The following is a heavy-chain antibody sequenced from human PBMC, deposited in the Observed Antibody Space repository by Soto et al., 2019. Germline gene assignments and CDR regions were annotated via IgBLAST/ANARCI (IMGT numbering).Heavy chain of an antibody. V-gene: IGHV3-11*06. D-gene: IGHD5-12*01. J-gene: IGHJ4*02. CDR3: ARSVDLDH. CDR2: ISLSRGYT. CDR1: GVIFSDFD. Sequence: WGSMRIACAASGVIFSDFDIIGIRQAPGKGLEWVSYISLSRGYTKYADSVKGRFTISRDNTKNLLYLQMNSLRAEDTAVYYCARSVDLDHWGQGTLVTVPS.